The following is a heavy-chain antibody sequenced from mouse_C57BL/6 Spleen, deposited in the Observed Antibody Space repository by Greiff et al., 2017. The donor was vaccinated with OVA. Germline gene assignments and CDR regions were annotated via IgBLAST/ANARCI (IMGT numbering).Heavy chain of an antibody. Sequence: EVKLVESGPGLVKPSQSLSLTCSVTGYSITSGYYWNWIRQFPGNKQEWMGYISYDGSHNFNPSLTNRISSTRDTSKKQFFLKLNAVTTEDTATYYCARAVDYAMDYWGKGTSVTVSS. D-gene: IGHD1-1*02. J-gene: IGHJ4*01. CDR2: ISYDGSH. CDR1: GYSITSGYY. V-gene: IGHV3-6*01. CDR3: ARAVDYAMDY.